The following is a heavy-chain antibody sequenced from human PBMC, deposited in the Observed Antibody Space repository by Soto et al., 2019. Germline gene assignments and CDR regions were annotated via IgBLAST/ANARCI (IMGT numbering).Heavy chain of an antibody. CDR3: AKDTRYADYVRWFDS. V-gene: IGHV3-23*01. Sequence: EVHLLESGGGLVQPGGSLRLSCTASGFTFSGYAMTWVRQAPGRGLEGVSGITASGGRTFYADSVKGRFTISRDNSRSTPYLQMNSLRAEDTAVYYCAKDTRYADYVRWFDSWGQGTLVTVSS. CDR2: ITASGGRT. CDR1: GFTFSGYA. D-gene: IGHD4-17*01. J-gene: IGHJ5*01.